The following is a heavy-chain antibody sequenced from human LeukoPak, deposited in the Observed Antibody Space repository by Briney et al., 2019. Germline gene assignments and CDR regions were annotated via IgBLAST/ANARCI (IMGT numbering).Heavy chain of an antibody. CDR2: ISAYNGNT. V-gene: IGHV1-18*01. J-gene: IGHJ3*02. CDR1: GYTFTNYG. D-gene: IGHD7-27*01. CDR3: ARDIPGAWAFDI. Sequence: ASVKVSCKASGYTFTNYGISWVRQAPGQGLEWMGWISAYNGNTNYAQKLQGRVTMTTDTSTSTAYMELRSLRFDDTAVYYCARDIPGAWAFDIWGQGTMVTVSS.